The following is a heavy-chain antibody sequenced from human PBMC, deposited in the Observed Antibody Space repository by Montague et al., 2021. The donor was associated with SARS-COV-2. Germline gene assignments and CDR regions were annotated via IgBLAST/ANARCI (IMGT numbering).Heavy chain of an antibody. J-gene: IGHJ4*02. CDR1: GFTFSSCA. CDR3: AAPMVKDY. CDR2: ISYDGSNK. Sequence: SLRLSCAASGFTFSSCAMHWVRQAPGKGLEWVAVISYDGSNKYYADSVKGRFTISRDNSKNTLYLQMNSLRAEDTAVYYCAAPMVKDYWGQGTLVTVSS. V-gene: IGHV3-30-3*01. D-gene: IGHD5-18*01.